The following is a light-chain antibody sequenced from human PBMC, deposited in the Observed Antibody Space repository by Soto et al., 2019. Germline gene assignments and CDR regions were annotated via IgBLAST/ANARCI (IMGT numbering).Light chain of an antibody. Sequence: EIQMTQSPATLSFSVGDRVTITCRASQSISSWLAWYQQKPGKAPKLLIYEASTLKSGVPSRFSGSGSGTEFTLTISSLQPDDFAYYCCQHDNCHSEAFGQGTKVDI. V-gene: IGKV1-5*03. CDR1: QSISSW. J-gene: IGKJ1*01. CDR3: QHDNCHSEA. CDR2: EAS.